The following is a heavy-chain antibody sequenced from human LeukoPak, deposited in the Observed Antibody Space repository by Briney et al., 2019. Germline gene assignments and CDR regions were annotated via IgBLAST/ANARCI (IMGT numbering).Heavy chain of an antibody. CDR2: IIPIFGPA. D-gene: IGHD3-10*01. CDR3: AKSTYYYGSGEGSNYWYFDL. V-gene: IGHV1-69*13. Sequence: SVKVSCKTSGGTFSRFAISWVRQAPGRGLEWMGGIIPIFGPANYAQKFQGRVTITADESTSTAYMELSSLRSEDTALYYCAKSTYYYGSGEGSNYWYFDLWGRGTLVTVSS. CDR1: GGTFSRFA. J-gene: IGHJ2*01.